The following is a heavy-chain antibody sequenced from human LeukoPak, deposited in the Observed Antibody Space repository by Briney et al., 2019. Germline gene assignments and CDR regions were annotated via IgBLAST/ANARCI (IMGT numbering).Heavy chain of an antibody. CDR1: GFTVSSNY. CDR2: IDSGGST. V-gene: IGHV3-66*01. J-gene: IGHJ4*02. D-gene: IGHD3-16*01. Sequence: PGGSLRLSCAASGFTVSSNYMSWVRQAPGKGLEWVAVIDSGGSTYYADSVKGRFTISRDNSKNTLYLQMNSLRAEDRAVYYCATDGVWGSFDYWGQGTLVTVSS. CDR3: ATDGVWGSFDY.